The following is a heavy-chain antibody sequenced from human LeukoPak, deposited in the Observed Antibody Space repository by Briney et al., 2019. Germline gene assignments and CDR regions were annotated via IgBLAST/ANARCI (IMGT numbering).Heavy chain of an antibody. Sequence: ASVKVSCKAAGYTFTSYGISWVRQAPGQGLEWMIWISAYNGSTNHAQKLQVRVTMTTDTSTSRAYTELRTLTSDDTAAYYCARDLESWYSGSWGGLNWFDPWGQGTLVTVSS. J-gene: IGHJ5*02. CDR3: ARDLESWYSGSWGGLNWFDP. CDR2: ISAYNGST. V-gene: IGHV1-18*01. CDR1: GYTFTSYG. D-gene: IGHD6-13*01.